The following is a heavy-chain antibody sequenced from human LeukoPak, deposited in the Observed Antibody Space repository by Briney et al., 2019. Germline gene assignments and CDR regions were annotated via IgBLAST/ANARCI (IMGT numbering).Heavy chain of an antibody. CDR2: IRTDGGEK. Sequence: PGTSLRLSCAASGFTFRNYGMHWVRQAPGKGLEWVASIRTDGGEKYHADSVQGRFSISRDNSKNTLYLQMDSLRAEDTALYYCARTGYSTSWANFDYWGQGTLVTVSS. CDR3: ARTGYSTSWANFDY. J-gene: IGHJ4*02. D-gene: IGHD6-13*01. CDR1: GFTFRNYG. V-gene: IGHV3-33*01.